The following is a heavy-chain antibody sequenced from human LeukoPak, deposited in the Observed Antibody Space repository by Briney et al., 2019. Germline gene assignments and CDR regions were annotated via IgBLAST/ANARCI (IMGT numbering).Heavy chain of an antibody. CDR1: GGSISSGLYS. CDR3: ARPQYCSGTSCYWFDP. Sequence: SETLSLTCDVSGGSISSGLYSWSWIRQPLGKGLEWTGYIYHTGSTYYNPSLKSRVTISVDTSKNQSSLRLSSVTAADTAVYYCARPQYCSGTSCYWFDPWGQGSLVTVSS. D-gene: IGHD2-2*01. V-gene: IGHV4-30-2*01. CDR2: IYHTGST. J-gene: IGHJ5*02.